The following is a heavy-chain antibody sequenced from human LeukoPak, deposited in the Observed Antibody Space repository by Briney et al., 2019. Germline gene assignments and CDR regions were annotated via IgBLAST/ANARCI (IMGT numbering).Heavy chain of an antibody. D-gene: IGHD4-17*01. J-gene: IGHJ6*02. CDR1: GGTFSSYA. V-gene: IGHV1-69*13. Sequence: GASVKVSCKASGGTFSSYAISWVRQAPGQGLEWMGGIIPIFGTANYAQKFQGRVTITADESTSTAYMELSGLRSEDTAVYYCARGGDYAYYYGMDVWGQGTTVTVSS. CDR2: IIPIFGTA. CDR3: ARGGDYAYYYGMDV.